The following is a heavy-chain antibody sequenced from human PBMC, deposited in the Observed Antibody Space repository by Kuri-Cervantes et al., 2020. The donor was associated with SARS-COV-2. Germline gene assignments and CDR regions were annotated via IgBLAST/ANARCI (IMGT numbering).Heavy chain of an antibody. V-gene: IGHV3-30*18. D-gene: IGHD2-15*01. J-gene: IGHJ4*02. CDR2: ITYDGSNK. CDR3: AENTPLVY. Sequence: GGSLRLSCAASGFTFSNSVTHWVRQAPGEGLEWVALITYDGSNKFYADSVKGRFTISRDNLKNTLYLQMNSLRPEDTAVYYCAENTPLVYWGQGALVTVSS. CDR1: GFTFSNSV.